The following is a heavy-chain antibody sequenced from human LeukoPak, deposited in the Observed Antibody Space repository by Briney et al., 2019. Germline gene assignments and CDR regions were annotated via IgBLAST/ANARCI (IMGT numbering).Heavy chain of an antibody. J-gene: IGHJ4*02. CDR1: GGTFSSYA. CDR3: ARSHYDFWSGYSGGDDY. Sequence: SVKVSCKASGGTFSSYAISWVRQAPGQGLEWMGGIIPIFGTANYAQKFQGRVTITADESTSTAYMELSSLRSEDTAVYYCARSHYDFWSGYSGGDDYWGQGTLVTVSS. V-gene: IGHV1-69*01. CDR2: IIPIFGTA. D-gene: IGHD3-3*01.